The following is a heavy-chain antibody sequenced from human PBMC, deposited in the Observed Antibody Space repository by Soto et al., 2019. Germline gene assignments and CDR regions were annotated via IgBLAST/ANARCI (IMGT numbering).Heavy chain of an antibody. CDR1: AFSFSVYS. Sequence: SLRLSCAASAFSFSVYSMNWVRQAPGKGLEWVSYINGSDGAINYVDSVKGRFTISIDIAKNSLYLQMNSLRDEDTAVYFCARDHLWAFDYWGQGVLVTVSS. J-gene: IGHJ4*02. V-gene: IGHV3-48*02. D-gene: IGHD3-3*02. CDR2: INGSDGAI. CDR3: ARDHLWAFDY.